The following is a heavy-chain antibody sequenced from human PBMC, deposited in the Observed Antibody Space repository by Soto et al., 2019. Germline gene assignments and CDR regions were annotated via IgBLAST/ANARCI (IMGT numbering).Heavy chain of an antibody. CDR3: ARGAAYCGGVCYLDDAFDI. J-gene: IGHJ3*02. Sequence: PGGSLRLSCAASGFTFSSYGMHWVRQAPGKGLEWVAVIWYDGSNKYYADSVKGRFTISRDNSKNTLYLQMNSLRAEDTAVYYCARGAAYCGGVCYLDDAFDIWGQGTMVTVSS. CDR2: IWYDGSNK. D-gene: IGHD2-21*02. CDR1: GFTFSSYG. V-gene: IGHV3-33*01.